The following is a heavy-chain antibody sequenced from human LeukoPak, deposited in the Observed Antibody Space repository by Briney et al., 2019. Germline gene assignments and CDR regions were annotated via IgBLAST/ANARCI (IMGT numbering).Heavy chain of an antibody. CDR3: ARANMVRGVGSFFDRNWFEP. V-gene: IGHV1-46*01. D-gene: IGHD3-10*01. J-gene: IGHJ5*02. CDR2: INPSGCST. Sequence: ASVKVSCKPSGYTFTRYYMHWVRQAPGQGLEWMGIINPSGCSTSYAQKFQGRVTMTRDRSTSTVYMELSSLRSEDTAVYYCARANMVRGVGSFFDRNWFEPWGEGTLVTVSS. CDR1: GYTFTRYY.